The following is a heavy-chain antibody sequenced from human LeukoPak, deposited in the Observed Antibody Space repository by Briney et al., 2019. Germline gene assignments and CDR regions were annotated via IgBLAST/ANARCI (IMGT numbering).Heavy chain of an antibody. J-gene: IGHJ3*02. CDR1: GGSISSYY. Sequence: SETLSLTCTVSGGSISSYYWSWIRQPPGKGLEWIGYIYYSGSTSYNPSLKSRVTISVDTSKNQFSLKLRSVTAADTAVYYCARYSGSYPHDAFEIWGQGTMVTGSS. D-gene: IGHD1-26*01. CDR2: IYYSGST. CDR3: ARYSGSYPHDAFEI. V-gene: IGHV4-59*01.